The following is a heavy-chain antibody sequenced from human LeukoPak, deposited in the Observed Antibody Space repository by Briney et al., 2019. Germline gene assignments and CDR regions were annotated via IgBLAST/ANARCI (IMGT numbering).Heavy chain of an antibody. V-gene: IGHV4-59*01. CDR2: IYYSGST. D-gene: IGHD3-3*01. CDR1: GGSISSYY. Sequence: SETLSLTCTVSGGSISSYYWSWIRQPLGKGLEWIGYIYYSGSTNYNPSLKSRVTISVDTSKNQFSLKLSSVTAADTAVYYCARNTYYDFWSGYPAYYYYGMDVWGQGTTDTVSS. CDR3: ARNTYYDFWSGYPAYYYYGMDV. J-gene: IGHJ6*02.